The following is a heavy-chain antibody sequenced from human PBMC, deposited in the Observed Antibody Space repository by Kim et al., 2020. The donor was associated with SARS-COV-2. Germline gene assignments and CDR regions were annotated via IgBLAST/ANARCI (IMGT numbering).Heavy chain of an antibody. V-gene: IGHV4-4*02. CDR2: IYHSGST. Sequence: SETLYLTCAVSGGSISSSNWWSWVRQPPGKGLEWIGEIYHSGSTNYNPSLKSRFTISVDKSKNQFSLKLSSVTAADTAVYYCARDGYYGSGSYRSDAFDIWGQGTMVTVSS. D-gene: IGHD3-10*01. J-gene: IGHJ3*02. CDR3: ARDGYYGSGSYRSDAFDI. CDR1: GGSISSSNW.